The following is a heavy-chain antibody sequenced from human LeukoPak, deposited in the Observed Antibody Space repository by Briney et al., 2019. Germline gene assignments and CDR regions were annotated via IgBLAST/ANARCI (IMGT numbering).Heavy chain of an antibody. J-gene: IGHJ4*02. CDR1: GFTFSSYW. D-gene: IGHD2-2*01. V-gene: IGHV3-7*01. CDR3: AKILGYCSSTSCPAQDY. Sequence: PGGSLRLSCAASGFTFSSYWMSWVRQAPGKGLEWVANIKQDGSEKYYVDSVKGRFTISRDNAKNSLYLQMNSLRAEDTAVYYCAKILGYCSSTSCPAQDYWGQGTLVTVSS. CDR2: IKQDGSEK.